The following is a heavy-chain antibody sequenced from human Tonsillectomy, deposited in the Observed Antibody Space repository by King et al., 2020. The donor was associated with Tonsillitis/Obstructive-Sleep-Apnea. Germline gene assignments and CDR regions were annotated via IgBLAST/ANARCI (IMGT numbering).Heavy chain of an antibody. D-gene: IGHD3-10*01. CDR3: ARIRKGVIRGTDYNYYYMDV. V-gene: IGHV2-70*15. J-gene: IGHJ6*03. CDR1: GFSLSTSGMS. Sequence: VTLKESGPALVRPPQTLTLTCTVSGFSLSTSGMSVNWIRQPPGKALEWLARIDWDDDNYYNTSLKTRLTISKDTSKNLVVLTMTNMDPVDTATYYCARIRKGVIRGTDYNYYYMDVWGKGTTVTVSS. CDR2: IDWDDDN.